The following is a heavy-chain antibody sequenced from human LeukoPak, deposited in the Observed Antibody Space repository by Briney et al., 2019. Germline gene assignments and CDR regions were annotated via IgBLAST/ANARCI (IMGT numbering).Heavy chain of an antibody. D-gene: IGHD2-21*01. V-gene: IGHV5-51*01. CDR1: GYTFIGYS. CDR3: ARTTGKYSPFDF. J-gene: IGHJ4*02. Sequence: PGESLKISCKGSGYTFIGYSIGWVRQMPGKGLEWMGIIYPGDSDTKYSPSFQGQVTISADKSISTAYLQWSSLKASDTAIYYCARTTGKYSPFDFWGQGTLVTVSS. CDR2: IYPGDSDT.